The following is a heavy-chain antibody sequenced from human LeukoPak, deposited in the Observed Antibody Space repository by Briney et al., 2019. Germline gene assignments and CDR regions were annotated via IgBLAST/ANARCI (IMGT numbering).Heavy chain of an antibody. CDR2: ISSSGSTI. D-gene: IGHD1-7*01. CDR1: GFTFSSYE. V-gene: IGHV3-48*03. Sequence: GGSLRLSCAASGFTFSSYEMNWVRQAPGKGLEWVSYISSSGSTIYYADSVKGRFTISRDNAKNSLYLQMNSLRAEDTAVYYRARNYPRGPVDYWGQGTLVTVSS. CDR3: ARNYPRGPVDY. J-gene: IGHJ4*02.